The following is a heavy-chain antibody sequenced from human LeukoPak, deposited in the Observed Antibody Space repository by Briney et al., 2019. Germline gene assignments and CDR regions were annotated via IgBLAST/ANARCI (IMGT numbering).Heavy chain of an antibody. J-gene: IGHJ4*02. Sequence: SETLSLTCTVSGGSISSYYWSWIRQPPGKGLEWIGYIYYSGSANYNPSLKSRVTISVDTSKNQFSLKLSSVTAADTAVYYCARDKGGADFDYWGQGTLVTVSS. CDR3: ARDKGGADFDY. CDR1: GGSISSYY. V-gene: IGHV4-59*01. D-gene: IGHD3-16*01. CDR2: IYYSGSA.